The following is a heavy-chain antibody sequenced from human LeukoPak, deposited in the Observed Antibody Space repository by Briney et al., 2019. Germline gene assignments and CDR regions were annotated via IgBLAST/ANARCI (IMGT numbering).Heavy chain of an antibody. J-gene: IGHJ4*02. CDR2: ILYSGTT. V-gene: IGHV4-59*08. CDR1: GGSISPYY. CDR3: ARLSGSFDL. D-gene: IGHD3-10*01. Sequence: SETLSLTCTVSGGSISPYYWSWIRETPGKGLEWIGYILYSGTTTNYNPSLKSRVTISVDTSKNQFSLKLSSVTAADTAVYYCARLSGSFDLWGQGTLVTVSS.